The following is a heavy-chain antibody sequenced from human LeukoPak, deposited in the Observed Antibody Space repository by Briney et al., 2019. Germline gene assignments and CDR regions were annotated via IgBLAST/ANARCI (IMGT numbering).Heavy chain of an antibody. J-gene: IGHJ4*02. CDR3: ARDFGIGSGPAGFDY. Sequence: ASVKVSCKASGGTFISYAISWVRQAPGQGLEGMGWISAYNGNTNYAQKLQGRVTMTTDTSTSTAYMELRSLRSDDTAVYYCARDFGIGSGPAGFDYWGQGTLVTVSS. CDR1: GGTFISYA. V-gene: IGHV1-18*01. CDR2: ISAYNGNT. D-gene: IGHD2-15*01.